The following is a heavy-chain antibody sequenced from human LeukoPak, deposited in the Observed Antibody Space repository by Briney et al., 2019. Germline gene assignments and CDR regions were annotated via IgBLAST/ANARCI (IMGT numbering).Heavy chain of an antibody. V-gene: IGHV4-39*07. J-gene: IGHJ3*02. D-gene: IGHD1-7*01. CDR2: IYYSGST. CDR3: ARDTGNYPHVAFDI. CDR1: GGSISSSSHC. Sequence: SETLSLTCTVSGGSISSSSHCWGWIRQPPGKGLEWIGSIYYSGSTYYNPSLKSRVTISIDTPKNQFSLKLSSVTAADTAVYYCARDTGNYPHVAFDIWGQGTLVTVSS.